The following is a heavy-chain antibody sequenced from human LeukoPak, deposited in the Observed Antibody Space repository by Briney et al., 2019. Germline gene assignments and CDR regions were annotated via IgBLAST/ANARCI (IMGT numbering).Heavy chain of an antibody. CDR3: ARDTVVMNY. CDR2: ISSSSSTI. D-gene: IGHD4-23*01. J-gene: IGHJ4*02. CDR1: GFTFSSYA. Sequence: GGSLRLSCAASGFTFSSYAMNWVRQAPGKGLEWVSYISSSSSTIYYADSVKGRFTISRDNAKNSLYLQMNSLRAEDTAVYYCARDTVVMNYWGQGTLVTVSS. V-gene: IGHV3-48*01.